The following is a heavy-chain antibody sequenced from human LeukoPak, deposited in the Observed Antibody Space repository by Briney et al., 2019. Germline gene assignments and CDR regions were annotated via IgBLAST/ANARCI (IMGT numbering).Heavy chain of an antibody. Sequence: PSETLSLTCTVSGGSISGYYWSWIRQPPGKGLEWIAYIYYTGSTNYNPSLKSRVTISVDTSKNQFSLKLSSVTAADTAVYYCARDVYSSSSWLDPWGQGTLVTVSS. J-gene: IGHJ5*02. CDR2: IYYTGST. D-gene: IGHD6-13*01. V-gene: IGHV4-59*01. CDR3: ARDVYSSSSWLDP. CDR1: GGSISGYY.